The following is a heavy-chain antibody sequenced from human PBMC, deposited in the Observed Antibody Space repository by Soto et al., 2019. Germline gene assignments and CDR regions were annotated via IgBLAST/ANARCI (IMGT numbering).Heavy chain of an antibody. Sequence: QLQLVQSGAEVKNPGASVKLSCQASGYTFINYFIYWVRQAPGQGLEWMGIINTGEGTTRFAEKVQDRITMTADPSTSTVFMAVSSLRAEVTAGYYCASETGRPSGMLSAGLLDYYYHGMDVW. CDR2: INTGEGTT. CDR1: GYTFINYF. CDR3: ASETGRPSGMLSAGLLDYYYHGMDV. V-gene: IGHV1-46*03. D-gene: IGHD3-9*01. J-gene: IGHJ6*01.